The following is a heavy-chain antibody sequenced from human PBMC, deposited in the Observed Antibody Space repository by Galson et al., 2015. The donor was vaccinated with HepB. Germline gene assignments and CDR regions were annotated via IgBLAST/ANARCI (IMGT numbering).Heavy chain of an antibody. Sequence: SVKVSCKVSGYTLTELSMHWVRQAPGKGLEWMGGFDPEDGETIYAQKFQGRVTMTEDTSTDTAYMELSSLRSEDTAVYYCASFCSGGSCYGGYNQAGRSLNNWFDPWGQGTLVTVSS. CDR3: ASFCSGGSCYGGYNQAGRSLNNWFDP. J-gene: IGHJ5*02. CDR1: GYTLTELS. V-gene: IGHV1-24*01. CDR2: FDPEDGET. D-gene: IGHD2-15*01.